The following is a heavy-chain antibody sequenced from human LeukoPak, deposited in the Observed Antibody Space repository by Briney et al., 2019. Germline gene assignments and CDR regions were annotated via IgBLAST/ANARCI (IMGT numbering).Heavy chain of an antibody. Sequence: GGSLRLSCAASGFTFSSYWMHWVRQAPGKGLVWVSRISSDGSSTNYADSVKGRFTISRDNAKNTLYLQMNSLRAEDTAVYYCARGGSGWNLYYYYMDVWGKGTTVTISS. J-gene: IGHJ6*03. CDR2: ISSDGSST. CDR1: GFTFSSYW. V-gene: IGHV3-74*01. D-gene: IGHD6-19*01. CDR3: ARGGSGWNLYYYYMDV.